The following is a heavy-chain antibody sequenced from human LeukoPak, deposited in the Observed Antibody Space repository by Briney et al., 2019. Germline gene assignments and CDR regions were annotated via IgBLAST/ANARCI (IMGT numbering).Heavy chain of an antibody. CDR2: IGTTDDT. CDR1: GFTFSAYD. CDR3: AKDDRWLQFCC. V-gene: IGHV3-13*01. J-gene: IGHJ4*02. Sequence: GGSLRLSCAASGFTFSAYDMNWVRQATGKGLEWVSAIGTTDDTYYPGSMKGRFTISRDNSRNTVYLQMNSLRAEDTAVYYCAKDDRWLQFCCWGQGTLVTVSA. D-gene: IGHD5-24*01.